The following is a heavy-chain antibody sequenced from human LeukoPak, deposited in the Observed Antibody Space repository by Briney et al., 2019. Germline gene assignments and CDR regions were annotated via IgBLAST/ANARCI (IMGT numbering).Heavy chain of an antibody. CDR1: GFTFSDYA. V-gene: IGHV4-34*01. CDR3: ARGAPIHYCSGGSCYSGFDY. D-gene: IGHD2-15*01. J-gene: IGHJ4*02. Sequence: PGGSLRLSCAASGFTFSDYAMSWVRQAPEKGLEWIGEINHSGGSNYNPSLKSRVTISVDTSKNQFSLKLSSVTAADTAVYYCARGAPIHYCSGGSCYSGFDYWGQGTLVTVSS. CDR2: INHSGGS.